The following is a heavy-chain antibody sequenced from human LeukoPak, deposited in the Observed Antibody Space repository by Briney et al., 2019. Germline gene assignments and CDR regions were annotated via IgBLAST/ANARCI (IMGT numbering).Heavy chain of an antibody. V-gene: IGHV1-69*13. D-gene: IGHD3-22*01. J-gene: IGHJ6*02. CDR2: IIPIFGTA. CDR1: GGTFSSYA. Sequence: RRASVKVSCKASGGTFSSYAISWVRQAPGQGLEWMGGIIPIFGTANYAQKFQGRVTITADESTSTAYMELSSLRSEDTAVYYCAREKGYYDSSGRRHYYYGMDVWGQGTTVTVSS. CDR3: AREKGYYDSSGRRHYYYGMDV.